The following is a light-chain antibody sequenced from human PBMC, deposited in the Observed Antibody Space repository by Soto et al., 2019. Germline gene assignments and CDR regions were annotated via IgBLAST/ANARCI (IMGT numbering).Light chain of an antibody. CDR3: QQYYNSPLT. CDR1: QSVLYNGNNKNY. V-gene: IGKV4-1*01. CDR2: WAS. Sequence: DIVMTQSPDSLAVSLGERATINCKSSQSVLYNGNNKNYLAWYQQKPGQPPKLLIYWASTRESGVPDRVSGSGSGTDFTLTISSLQAADVAVYFCQQYYNSPLTFGGGTKVEIK. J-gene: IGKJ4*01.